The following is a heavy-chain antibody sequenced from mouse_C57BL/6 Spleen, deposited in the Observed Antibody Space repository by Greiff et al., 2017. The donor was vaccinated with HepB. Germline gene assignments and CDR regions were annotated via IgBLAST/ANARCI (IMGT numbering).Heavy chain of an antibody. CDR1: GFSFTSYG. J-gene: IGHJ4*01. CDR2: IWSGGST. V-gene: IGHV2-2*01. CDR3: ARDDYDDYAMDY. D-gene: IGHD2-4*01. Sequence: QVHVKQSGPGLVQPSQSLSITCTVSGFSFTSYGVHWVRQSPGKGLEWLGVIWSGGSTDYNAAFIYRLSISKDNSKSQFFFKMTSLQADDTAIYYCARDDYDDYAMDYWGQGTSVTVSS.